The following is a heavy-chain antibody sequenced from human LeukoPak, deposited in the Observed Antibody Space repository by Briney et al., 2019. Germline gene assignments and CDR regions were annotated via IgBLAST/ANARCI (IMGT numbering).Heavy chain of an antibody. CDR3: AHQLGRLDAFDI. V-gene: IGHV1-2*02. CDR1: GYTFTGYY. Sequence: GASVKVSCKASGYTFTGYYMHWVRQAPGQGLEWMGWINPNSGGTNYAQKFQGRVTMTRDTSIGTAYMELSRLRSDDTAVYYCAHQLGRLDAFDIWGQGTMVTVSS. J-gene: IGHJ3*02. D-gene: IGHD2-2*01. CDR2: INPNSGGT.